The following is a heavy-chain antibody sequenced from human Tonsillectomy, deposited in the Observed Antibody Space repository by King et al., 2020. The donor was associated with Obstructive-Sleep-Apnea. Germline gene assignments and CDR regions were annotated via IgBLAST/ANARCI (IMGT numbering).Heavy chain of an antibody. CDR2: ISWDGGST. CDR1: GFTFDDYA. J-gene: IGHJ6*02. Sequence: VQLVESGGVVVQPGGSLRLSCAASGFTFDDYAMHRVRQAPGKGLEWVSLISWDGGSTYYADSVKGRFIISRDNSKNSLYLQMNSLRAEDTALYYCAKDVDIAGFNGMDVWGQGTTVTVSS. V-gene: IGHV3-43D*03. CDR3: AKDVDIAGFNGMDV. D-gene: IGHD2-15*01.